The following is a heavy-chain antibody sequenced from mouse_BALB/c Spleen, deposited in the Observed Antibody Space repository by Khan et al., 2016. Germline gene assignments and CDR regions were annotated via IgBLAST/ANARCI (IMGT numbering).Heavy chain of an antibody. CDR2: IWGDGRT. CDR1: GFTLTGYG. CDR3: SSNCDGFAY. V-gene: IGHV2-6-7*01. Sequence: QVQLKQSGPGLVAPSQSLSITCTVSGFTLTGYGVNWVRQPPGKGLEWLGKIWGDGRTDYNSALKSRVSISKDNSKSQVFLKMNSLQTDDTANYYCSSNCDGFAYWGHGTLVIVSA. J-gene: IGHJ3*01.